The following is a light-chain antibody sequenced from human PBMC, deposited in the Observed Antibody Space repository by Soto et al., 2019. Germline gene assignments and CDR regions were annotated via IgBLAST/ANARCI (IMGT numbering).Light chain of an antibody. V-gene: IGKV3-11*01. J-gene: IGKJ2*01. Sequence: ETVLTQSPATLSLSPGERATLSCWASQSVSSHLAWYQQKPGQAPRLLIYDTSNRATGVPARFSGSGSGTDFTLTISSPEPEDFAVYYCQQRNNWPPLYTFGQGTKLEIK. CDR2: DTS. CDR1: QSVSSH. CDR3: QQRNNWPPLYT.